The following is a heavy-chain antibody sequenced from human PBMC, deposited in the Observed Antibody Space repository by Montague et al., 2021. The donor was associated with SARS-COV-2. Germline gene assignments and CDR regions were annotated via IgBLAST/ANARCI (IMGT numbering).Heavy chain of an antibody. CDR3: ASSYYYGSGTYVYDYYMDV. D-gene: IGHD3-10*01. CDR1: GGSVSSSPYY. J-gene: IGHJ6*03. V-gene: IGHV4-39*01. CDR2: ISYSGCT. Sequence: SETLSLTCTVSGGSVSSSPYYWGWIRQPPGRGLEWVGSISYSGCTYFXPSLKSRLTISVDSSENQFSLRLSSVTAADTAVYYCASSYYYGSGTYVYDYYMDVWGKGTTVTVSS.